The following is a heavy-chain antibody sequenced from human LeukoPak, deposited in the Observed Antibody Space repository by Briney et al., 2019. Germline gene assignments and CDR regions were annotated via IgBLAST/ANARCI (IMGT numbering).Heavy chain of an antibody. CDR2: INHSGST. J-gene: IGHJ3*02. CDR3: ARRRKELLWFGETRDAFDI. Sequence: SETLSLTCTVSGGSISSYYWSWIRQPPGKGLEWIGEINHSGSTNYNPSLKSRVTISVDTSKNQFSLKLSSVTAADTAVYYCARRRKELLWFGETRDAFDIWGQGTMVTVSS. CDR1: GGSISSYY. V-gene: IGHV4-34*01. D-gene: IGHD3-10*01.